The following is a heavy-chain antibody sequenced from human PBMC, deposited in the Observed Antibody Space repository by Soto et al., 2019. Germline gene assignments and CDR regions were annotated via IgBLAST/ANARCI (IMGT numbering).Heavy chain of an antibody. V-gene: IGHV1-69*01. CDR2: IIPLFGTS. CDR3: ARDPGAYYVGHCYSAGHFDY. CDR1: VGTFSRYA. D-gene: IGHD2-21*02. J-gene: IGHJ4*02. Sequence: QVQLVQFGAEVKKPGSSVNFYCKASVGTFSRYAIRWVRLAPGQGLEFMGGIIPLFGTSNYVQKLQGRVTITADESTRTAYMELSSLRSKYTAVYYCARDPGAYYVGHCYSAGHFDYWGQGTLVTVSS.